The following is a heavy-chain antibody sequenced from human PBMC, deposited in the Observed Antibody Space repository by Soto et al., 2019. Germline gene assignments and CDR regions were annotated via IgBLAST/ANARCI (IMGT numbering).Heavy chain of an antibody. CDR2: IYHGGTT. D-gene: IGHD6-19*01. CDR3: ARVHVMVVAGSTFDY. J-gene: IGHJ4*03. V-gene: IGHV4-38-2*02. Sequence: LSLTCTVSGDSISSGSYWGWIRQPPGEGPEWIASIYHGGTTFYNPSLKSRISISVDTSKNQFSLRLTSVTAADTATYYCARVHVMVVAGSTFDYWGRGTLVTAPQ. CDR1: GDSISSGSY.